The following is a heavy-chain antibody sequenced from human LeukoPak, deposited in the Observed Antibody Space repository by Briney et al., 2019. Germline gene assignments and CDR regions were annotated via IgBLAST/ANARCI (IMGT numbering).Heavy chain of an antibody. V-gene: IGHV4-59*01. CDR2: IYYSGST. J-gene: IGHJ2*01. CDR1: GGSFSGYY. Sequence: PSETLSLTCAVYGGSFSGYYWSWIRQPPGKGLEWIGYIYYSGSTNYNPSLKSRVTISVDTSKNQFSLKLSSVTAADTAVYYCARLLTYSSGWDPYWYFDLWGRGTLVTVSS. CDR3: ARLLTYSSGWDPYWYFDL. D-gene: IGHD6-19*01.